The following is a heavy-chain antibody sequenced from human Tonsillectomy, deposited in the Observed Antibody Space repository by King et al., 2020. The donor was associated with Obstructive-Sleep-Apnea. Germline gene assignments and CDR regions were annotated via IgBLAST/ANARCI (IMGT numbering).Heavy chain of an antibody. CDR3: AKGGYGQQLAPLYFDY. CDR2: ISGSGDST. CDR1: VFTFSSYA. D-gene: IGHD6-13*01. Sequence: VQLVESGGGLVQPGGSLRLSCAASVFTFSSYAMSWCRQAPGKGLEWGSAISGSGDSTYYADSVKGRFTISRDNSKNTLFLQMNSLRAEDTALYYCAKGGYGQQLAPLYFDYWGQGTLVTVSS. V-gene: IGHV3-23*04. J-gene: IGHJ4*02.